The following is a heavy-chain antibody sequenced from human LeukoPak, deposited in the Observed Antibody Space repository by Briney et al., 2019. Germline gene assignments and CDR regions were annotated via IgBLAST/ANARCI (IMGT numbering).Heavy chain of an antibody. V-gene: IGHV4-34*01. D-gene: IGHD3-10*01. CDR3: ARGLRGSRSFDY. CDR1: GGSFGGYY. J-gene: IGHJ4*02. CDR2: INHSGST. Sequence: SETLSLTCAVYGGSFGGYYWSWIRQPPGKGLEWIGEINHSGSTNYNPSLKSRVTISVDTSKNQFSLKLSSVTAADTAVYYCARGLRGSRSFDYWGQGTLVTVSS.